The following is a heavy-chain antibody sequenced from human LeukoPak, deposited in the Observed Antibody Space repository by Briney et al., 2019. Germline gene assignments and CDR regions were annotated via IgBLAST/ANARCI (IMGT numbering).Heavy chain of an antibody. CDR3: ATLSFSALGYCSGGSCYAFRP. J-gene: IGHJ5*02. Sequence: VSVKVSCKVSGYTLTELSMHWVRQAPGKGLEWMGGLDPEDGETIYAQKFQGRVTMTEDTSTDTAYMELSSLRSEDTAVYYCATLSFSALGYCSGGSCYAFRPWGQGTLVIVSS. CDR1: GYTLTELS. CDR2: LDPEDGET. V-gene: IGHV1-24*01. D-gene: IGHD2-15*01.